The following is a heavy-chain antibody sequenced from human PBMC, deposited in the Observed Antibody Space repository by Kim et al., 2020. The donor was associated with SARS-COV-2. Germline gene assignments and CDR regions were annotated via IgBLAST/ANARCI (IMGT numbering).Heavy chain of an antibody. CDR3: ARAGSGGSYYYYYGMNV. J-gene: IGHJ6*02. CDR2: IGTAGDT. Sequence: GGSLRLSCAASGFTFSSYDMHWVRQATGKGLEWVSAIGTAGDTYYPGSVKGRFTISRENAKNSLYLQMNSLRAGDTAVYYCARAGSGGSYYYYYGMNVWGQGTTVTVSS. CDR1: GFTFSSYD. V-gene: IGHV3-13*04. D-gene: IGHD3-10*01.